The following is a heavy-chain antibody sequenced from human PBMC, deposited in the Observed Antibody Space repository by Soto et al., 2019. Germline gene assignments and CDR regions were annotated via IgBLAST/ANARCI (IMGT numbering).Heavy chain of an antibody. CDR2: VSGSGGNT. Sequence: GGSLRLSCAASGFTFSSYAMSWVRQAPGKGLEWVSTVSGSGGNTYYADSVKGRFTISRDNSENTLYLQMISLRAEDMAIYYCAKGPHSSGWHYFDYWGQGTLVTVS. J-gene: IGHJ4*02. CDR1: GFTFSSYA. D-gene: IGHD6-19*01. V-gene: IGHV3-23*01. CDR3: AKGPHSSGWHYFDY.